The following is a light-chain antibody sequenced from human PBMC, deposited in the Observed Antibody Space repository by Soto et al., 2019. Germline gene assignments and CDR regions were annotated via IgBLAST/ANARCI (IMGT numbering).Light chain of an antibody. J-gene: IGKJ1*01. V-gene: IGKV1-39*01. CDR2: AAS. Sequence: DIQMTQSPSSLSASVGDRVTITCRASQSISSYLNWYQQKPGKAPKLLNYAASSLQSGVPSRFSGSGSGTDFTLTISSLQPEDFATYYCQQSYSTPPWTFGQGTKVDI. CDR1: QSISSY. CDR3: QQSYSTPPWT.